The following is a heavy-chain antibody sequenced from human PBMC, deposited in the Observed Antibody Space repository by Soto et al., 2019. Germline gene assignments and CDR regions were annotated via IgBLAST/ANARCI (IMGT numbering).Heavy chain of an antibody. Sequence: ASVKVSCKASGYTFTCYYMPWVRQAPGQGLEWMGIINPSEGSTSYAQKLQGRVTMTRATTTGTAYMEFSSLSSEATAVYSGARVTEDCSGGSCHCFDHWGQGTLVTVSS. D-gene: IGHD2-15*01. J-gene: IGHJ4*02. CDR2: INPSEGST. CDR3: ARVTEDCSGGSCHCFDH. CDR1: GYTFTCYY. V-gene: IGHV1-46*01.